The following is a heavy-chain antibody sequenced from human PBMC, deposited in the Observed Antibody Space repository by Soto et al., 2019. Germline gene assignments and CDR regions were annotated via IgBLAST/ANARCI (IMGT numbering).Heavy chain of an antibody. CDR2: VNPIVGMS. J-gene: IGHJ4*02. Sequence: QVQLVQSGPEVKKPGSSVKVSCTASGGTFNSYTLNWVRQAPGQRPEWVGRVNPIVGMSTSASKFQGRGTLTADKSTNRAYMDLTGLKSEDTAVYYCATSYGSGSTHFDSWGQGTLVTVAS. V-gene: IGHV1-69*02. CDR1: GGTFNSYT. D-gene: IGHD3-10*01. CDR3: ATSYGSGSTHFDS.